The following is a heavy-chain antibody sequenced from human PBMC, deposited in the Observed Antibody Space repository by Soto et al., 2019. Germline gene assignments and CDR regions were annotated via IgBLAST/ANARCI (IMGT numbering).Heavy chain of an antibody. CDR2: LYSGVDK. J-gene: IGHJ3*01. V-gene: IGHV3-53*03. Sequence: EVQLVESGGGLVQPGGSLRLSCAASGFSVTSNYMNWVRQTPGKRLEWVAVLYSGVDKYYADSVKGRFTISRDDSKNTLYLQMTSLSADETAVYYCDKGVASCWNAFDVWGDGTMVSVSS. D-gene: IGHD1-1*01. CDR1: GFSVTSNY. CDR3: DKGVASCWNAFDV.